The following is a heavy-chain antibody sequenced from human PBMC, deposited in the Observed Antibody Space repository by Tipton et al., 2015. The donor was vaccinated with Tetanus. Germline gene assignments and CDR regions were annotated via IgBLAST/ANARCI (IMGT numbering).Heavy chain of an antibody. J-gene: IGHJ6*03. CDR3: ARSEQQLVRGYYYYYYMDV. V-gene: IGHV4-59*01. CDR1: GGSISSFY. D-gene: IGHD6-13*01. Sequence: TLSLTCTVSGGSISSFYWSWIRQSPGRGLEWIGYIYYTGNTNYNPSLKSRVTISADTTKKQFSLNLRSVTAADTAVYYCARSEQQLVRGYYYYYYMDVWGKGTTVTVSS. CDR2: IYYTGNT.